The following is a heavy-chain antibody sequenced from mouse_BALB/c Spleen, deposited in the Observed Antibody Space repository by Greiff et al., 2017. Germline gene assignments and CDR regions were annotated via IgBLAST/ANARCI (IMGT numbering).Heavy chain of an antibody. CDR2: IRSKSNNYAT. CDR3: GIHEYGNWYFDV. CDR1: GFTFNTYA. V-gene: IGHV10-1*02. Sequence: DVKLVESGGGLVQPKGSLKLSCAASGFTFNTYAMNWVRQAPGKGMEWVARIRSKSNNYATYYADSVKDRFTISRDDSQSMLYLQMNNLKTEDTAMYYCGIHEYGNWYFDVWGAGTTVTVSS. D-gene: IGHD2-10*02. J-gene: IGHJ1*01.